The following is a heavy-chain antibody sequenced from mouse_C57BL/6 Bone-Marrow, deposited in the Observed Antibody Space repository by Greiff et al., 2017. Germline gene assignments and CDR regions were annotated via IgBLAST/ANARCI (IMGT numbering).Heavy chain of an antibody. D-gene: IGHD2-4*01. V-gene: IGHV2-2*01. Sequence: QVQLKESGPGLVQPSQSLSITCTVSGFSLTSYGVHWVRQSPGKGLEWLGVIWSGGSTDYNAAFISRLSISKDNSKSQVFFKMNSLQADDTAIYYCARTLYDYGFAYWGQGTLVTVSA. J-gene: IGHJ3*01. CDR2: IWSGGST. CDR3: ARTLYDYGFAY. CDR1: GFSLTSYG.